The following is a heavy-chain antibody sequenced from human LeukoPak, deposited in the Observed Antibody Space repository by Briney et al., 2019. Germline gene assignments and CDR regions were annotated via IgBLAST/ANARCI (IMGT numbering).Heavy chain of an antibody. CDR1: GLTFSSYA. V-gene: IGHV3-23*01. J-gene: IGHJ4*02. CDR2: ISGSGDTS. D-gene: IGHD1-1*01. Sequence: GGSLRLSCAASGLTFSSYAVSWVRQAPGKGLEWVSAISGSGDTSFSADSVKGRFTISRDNSKNTLYLKMNSLTAEATAVYSCAKDFRGTGYFFDYWGQGTLVTVSS. CDR3: AKDFRGTGYFFDY.